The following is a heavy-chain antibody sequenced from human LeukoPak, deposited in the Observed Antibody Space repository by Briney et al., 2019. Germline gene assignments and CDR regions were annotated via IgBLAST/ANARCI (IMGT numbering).Heavy chain of an antibody. CDR3: ARSTSASYWSFHI. CDR1: GYNFISWW. Sequence: GESLKISCQAAGYNFISWWVAWVRQPPGKGREWMVIIFPSDSSTRDMPSVQGRVTIAADNSMRTAYLHLSSLKASGTSLYYCARSTSASYWSFHIWGRRPRVSVSS. J-gene: IGHJ2*01. D-gene: IGHD2-2*01. V-gene: IGHV5-51*03. CDR2: IFPSDSST.